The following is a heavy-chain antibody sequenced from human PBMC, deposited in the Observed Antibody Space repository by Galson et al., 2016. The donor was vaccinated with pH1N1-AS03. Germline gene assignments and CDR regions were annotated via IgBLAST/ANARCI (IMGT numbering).Heavy chain of an antibody. V-gene: IGHV1-46*01. CDR2: INPSGGST. J-gene: IGHJ1*01. Sequence: SVKVSCKASGYTFTRNYMHWVRQAPGQGLEWMGIINPSGGSTSYAQKFQGRVTMTRDTSTSTVCMELSSLRAEDTAVYYCGNGWRSSGAGHLGQGTLVTVSS. D-gene: IGHD6-25*01. CDR1: GYTFTRNY. CDR3: GNGWRSSGAGH.